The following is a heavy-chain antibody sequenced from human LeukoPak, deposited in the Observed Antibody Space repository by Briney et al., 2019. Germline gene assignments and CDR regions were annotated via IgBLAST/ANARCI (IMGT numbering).Heavy chain of an antibody. D-gene: IGHD1-1*01. J-gene: IGHJ4*02. Sequence: SCKASGGTFSSYAISWVRQAPGKGLEWVSAISGSGGSTYYADSVKGRFTISRDNSKNTLYLQMNSLRAEDTAVYYCAKNLAGTTPYYFDYWGQGTLVTVSS. CDR1: GGTFSSYA. CDR2: ISGSGGST. CDR3: AKNLAGTTPYYFDY. V-gene: IGHV3-23*01.